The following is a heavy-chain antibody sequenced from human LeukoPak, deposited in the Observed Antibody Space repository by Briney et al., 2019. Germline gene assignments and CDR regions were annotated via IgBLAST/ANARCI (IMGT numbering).Heavy chain of an antibody. CDR3: ARSKAARSPPDS. CDR1: GFSVSHNY. D-gene: IGHD6-6*01. J-gene: IGHJ4*02. Sequence: SGGSPRLSCAASGFSVSHNYMSWVRQAPGKGLEWVSLIFAGGSTYYADSVEGRFTISRDNSKNTVFLQMNGLRAEDTAVYCCARSKAARSPPDSWGRGTLVTVSS. V-gene: IGHV3-66*01. CDR2: IFAGGST.